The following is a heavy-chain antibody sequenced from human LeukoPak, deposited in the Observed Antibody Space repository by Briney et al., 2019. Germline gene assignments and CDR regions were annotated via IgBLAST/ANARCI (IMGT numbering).Heavy chain of an antibody. CDR3: ARGEPYSSGGPAEIRYNWFDP. CDR1: GYTFTSYD. J-gene: IGHJ5*02. Sequence: ASVTVSCKASGYTFTSYDINWVRQAAGQGLEWMGWMNPNSGNTGYAQKFQGRVTMTRNTSISTAYMELSSLRSEDTAVYYCARGEPYSSGGPAEIRYNWFDPWGQATLVTVSS. CDR2: MNPNSGNT. D-gene: IGHD6-19*01. V-gene: IGHV1-8*01.